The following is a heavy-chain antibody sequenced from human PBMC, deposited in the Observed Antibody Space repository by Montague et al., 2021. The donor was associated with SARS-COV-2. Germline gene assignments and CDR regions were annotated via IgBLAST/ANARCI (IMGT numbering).Heavy chain of an antibody. CDR2: IYYSGST. Sequence: SETLSLTCTVSGGSISSSSYYWGWIRQPPGKGLEWIGSIYYSGSTYYNPSLKSRVTISVDTSKNQFSLKLSSVTAAATAVYYCATYYDILTGYYIDAFDIWGKGTMVTVSS. D-gene: IGHD3-9*01. CDR3: ATYYDILTGYYIDAFDI. V-gene: IGHV4-39*01. J-gene: IGHJ3*02. CDR1: GGSISSSSYY.